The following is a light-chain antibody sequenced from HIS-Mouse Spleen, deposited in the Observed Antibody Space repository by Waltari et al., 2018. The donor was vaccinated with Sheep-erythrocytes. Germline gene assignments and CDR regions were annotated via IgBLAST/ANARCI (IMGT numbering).Light chain of an antibody. V-gene: IGLV3-25*03. Sequence: SYELTQPPSVSVSPGQTARITCSGDALPKQHAYWYQQKPGQAPVLVIYKDSERPSGIPGRFSGSSSGTTVTLTISGVQAEDEADYYCQSADSSGTYVLGTGTKVTVL. CDR3: QSADSSGTYV. CDR1: ALPKQH. J-gene: IGLJ1*01. CDR2: KDS.